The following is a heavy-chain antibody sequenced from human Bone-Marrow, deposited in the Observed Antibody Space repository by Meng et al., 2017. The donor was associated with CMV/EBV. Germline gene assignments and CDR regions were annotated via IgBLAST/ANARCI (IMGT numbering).Heavy chain of an antibody. Sequence: ASVKVSCKASGYTFTSCGISWVRQAPGQGLEWMGWISAYNGNTNYAQKLQGRVTMTTDTSTRTAFMELRSLRSDDTAVYYCARAARYYYGMDVWGQETTVTVSS. CDR1: GYTFTSCG. CDR2: ISAYNGNT. V-gene: IGHV1-18*01. CDR3: ARAARYYYGMDV. J-gene: IGHJ6*02.